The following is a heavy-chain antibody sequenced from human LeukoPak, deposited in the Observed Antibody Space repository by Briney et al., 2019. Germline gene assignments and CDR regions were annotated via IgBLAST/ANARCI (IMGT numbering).Heavy chain of an antibody. J-gene: IGHJ4*02. CDR2: IKQDGSEK. V-gene: IGHV3-7*05. CDR1: RFTFSNYW. Sequence: PGGSLRLSCAASRFTFSNYWMSWVRQAPGKGLEWPTNIKQDGSEKYYVDSVKGRFTISRDNAKNSLYLQMNSLRAEDTAVYYCASQKNGASDYWGQGTLVTVSS. CDR3: ASQKNGASDY. D-gene: IGHD1-1*01.